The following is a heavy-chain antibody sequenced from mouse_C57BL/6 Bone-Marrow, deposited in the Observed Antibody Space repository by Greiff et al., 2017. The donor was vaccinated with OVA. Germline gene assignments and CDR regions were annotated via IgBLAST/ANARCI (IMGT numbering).Heavy chain of an antibody. CDR3: DRLGPHYAMDY. CDR1: GYTFTSYW. D-gene: IGHD3-3*01. Sequence: QVHVKQPGAELVKPGASVKLSCKASGYTFTSYWMQWVKQRPGQGLEWIGEIDPSDGYTNYNQKFQGKATLTAATSSSTAYMQLSSLTSEDSEVYDCDRLGPHYAMDYWGQGTSVTVSS. V-gene: IGHV1-50*01. CDR2: IDPSDGYT. J-gene: IGHJ4*01.